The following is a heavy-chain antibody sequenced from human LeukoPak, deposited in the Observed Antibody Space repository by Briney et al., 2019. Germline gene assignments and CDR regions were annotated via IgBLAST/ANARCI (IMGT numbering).Heavy chain of an antibody. CDR1: GYTFTGYY. D-gene: IGHD6-13*01. V-gene: IGHV1-2*02. CDR3: ARVGLAAAGRDEN. J-gene: IGHJ4*02. Sequence: ASVKVSCKASGYTFTGYYMHWVRQAPGQGLEWMGWINPNSGGTNYAQKFQGRVTMTRDTSISTAYMELSRLRSDDTAVYYCARVGLAAAGRDENWGQGTLVTVSS. CDR2: INPNSGGT.